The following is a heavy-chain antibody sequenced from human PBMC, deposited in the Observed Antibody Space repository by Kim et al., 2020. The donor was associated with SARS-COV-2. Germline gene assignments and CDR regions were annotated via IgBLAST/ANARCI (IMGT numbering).Heavy chain of an antibody. CDR3: ARVEGSSWSVYYYGMDV. CDR2: IIPIFGTA. CDR1: GGTFSSYA. V-gene: IGHV1-69*13. J-gene: IGHJ6*02. Sequence: SVKVSCKASGGTFSSYAISWVRQAPGQGLEWMGGIIPIFGTANYAQKFQGRVTITADESTSTAYMELSSLRSEDTAVYYCARVEGSSWSVYYYGMDVWGQGTTVTVSS. D-gene: IGHD6-13*01.